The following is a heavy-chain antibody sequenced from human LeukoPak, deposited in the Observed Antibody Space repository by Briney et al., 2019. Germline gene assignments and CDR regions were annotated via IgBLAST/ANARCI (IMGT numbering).Heavy chain of an antibody. V-gene: IGHV1-69*04. J-gene: IGHJ5*02. CDR3: ARDLLGVVVIAHNWFDP. Sequence: ASVKVSCKASGGTFSSYTISWVRQAPGQGREWMGRIIPILGIANYAQKFQGRVTITADKSTSTAYMELSSLRSEDTAVYYCARDLLGVVVIAHNWFDPWGQGTLVAVSS. CDR1: GGTFSSYT. D-gene: IGHD2-21*01. CDR2: IIPILGIA.